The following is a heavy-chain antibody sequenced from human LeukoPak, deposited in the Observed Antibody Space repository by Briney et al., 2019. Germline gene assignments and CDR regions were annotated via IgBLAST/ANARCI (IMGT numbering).Heavy chain of an antibody. CDR2: INPSGGST. J-gene: IGHJ4*02. V-gene: IGHV1-46*01. Sequence: ASVKVSCKASGYTFTSYYMHWVRQAPGQGLEWMGIINPSGGSTSYAQKFQGRVTMTRDTSTSTVYMELSSLRSDDTAVYYCARANFLYCSSSTCLFDYWGQGTLVTVSS. CDR3: ARANFLYCSSSTCLFDY. CDR1: GYTFTSYY. D-gene: IGHD2-2*01.